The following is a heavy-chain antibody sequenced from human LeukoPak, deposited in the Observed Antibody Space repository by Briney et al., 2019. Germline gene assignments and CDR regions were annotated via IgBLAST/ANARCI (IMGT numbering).Heavy chain of an antibody. CDR2: INYIGTT. CDR3: ARLPVTFMRDCYMDV. V-gene: IGHV4-38-2*01. D-gene: IGHD4-17*01. J-gene: IGHJ6*03. CDR1: DNSISSGYY. Sequence: SETLSLTCSVSDNSISSGYYWGWIRQPPGKGLEWIGSINYIGTTYYNPSLKSRVTMSVDTSKNQFSLKVSSVIAADTAIYYCARLPVTFMRDCYMDVWGKGTTVAVSS.